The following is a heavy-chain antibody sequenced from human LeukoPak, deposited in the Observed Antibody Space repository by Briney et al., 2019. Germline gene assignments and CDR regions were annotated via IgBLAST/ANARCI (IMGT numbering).Heavy chain of an antibody. CDR2: IIPIFGTA. CDR3: ARESHCSSTSCYLDY. CDR1: GGTFSSYA. J-gene: IGHJ4*02. Sequence: SVKVSCKASGGTFSSYASSWVRQAPGQGREWMGGIIPIFGTANYAQKFQGRVTITADEYTSTAYMELSSLRSEDTAVYYCARESHCSSTSCYLDYWGQGTLVTVSS. V-gene: IGHV1-69*13. D-gene: IGHD2-2*01.